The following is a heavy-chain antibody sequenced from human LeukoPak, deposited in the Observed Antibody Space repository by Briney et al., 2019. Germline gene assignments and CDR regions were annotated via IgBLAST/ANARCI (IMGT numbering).Heavy chain of an antibody. D-gene: IGHD3-9*01. J-gene: IGHJ3*02. CDR1: GYTFTSYA. V-gene: IGHV1-3*01. CDR2: INAGNGNT. CDR3: ARVQTHYDILTGYSSAFDI. Sequence: GASVKVSCKASGYTFTSYAMHWVRQAPGQRLEWMGWINAGNGNTKYSQKFQGRVTITRDTSASTAYMELSSLRSEDTAVYYCARVQTHYDILTGYSSAFDIWGQGTMVTVSS.